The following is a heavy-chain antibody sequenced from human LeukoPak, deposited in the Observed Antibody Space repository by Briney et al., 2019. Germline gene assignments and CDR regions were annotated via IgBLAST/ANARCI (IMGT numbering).Heavy chain of an antibody. CDR2: IIPIFGTA. J-gene: IGHJ3*02. V-gene: IGHV1-69*13. CDR1: GGTFSSYA. Sequence: SVKVSCKASGGTFSSYAIRWVRQAPGQGLEWMGGIIPIFGTANYAQKFQGRVTITADESTSTGYMELSSLTVEVPGAYYCTGGERATVTTTDAFDIWGQGTMVTVSS. CDR3: TGGERATVTTTDAFDI. D-gene: IGHD4-17*01.